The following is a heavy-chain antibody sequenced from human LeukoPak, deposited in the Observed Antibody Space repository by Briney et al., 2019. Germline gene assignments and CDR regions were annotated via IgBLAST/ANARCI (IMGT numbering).Heavy chain of an antibody. J-gene: IGHJ4*02. V-gene: IGHV4-34*01. D-gene: IGHD1-1*01. CDR3: ARHGVHQNYDY. CDR2: INHSGST. Sequence: SETLSLTCAVYGGSFSGYYWSWIRQPPGKGLEWIGEINHSGSTYYNPSLKSRVTISVDTSKNQFSLKLSSVTAADTALYYCARHGVHQNYDYWGQGTLVTVSS. CDR1: GGSFSGYY.